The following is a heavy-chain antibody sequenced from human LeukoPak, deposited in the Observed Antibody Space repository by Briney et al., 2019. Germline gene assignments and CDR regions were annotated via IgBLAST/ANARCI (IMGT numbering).Heavy chain of an antibody. CDR2: ITGSGDTT. CDR3: AKNAKRDFWSGYYSYYFDY. CDR1: GFTFSSYA. Sequence: GGSLRLSCVASGFTFSSYAMSWVRRTPGKGLEWVSSITGSGDTTHYADSVKGRFTISRDTSMNTLYLQMNSLRAEDTAVYYCAKNAKRDFWSGYYSYYFDYWGQGTLVTVSS. D-gene: IGHD3-3*01. V-gene: IGHV3-23*01. J-gene: IGHJ4*02.